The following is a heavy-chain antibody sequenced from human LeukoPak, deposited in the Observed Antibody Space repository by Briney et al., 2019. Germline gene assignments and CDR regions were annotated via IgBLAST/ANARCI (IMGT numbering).Heavy chain of an antibody. D-gene: IGHD4-17*01. CDR1: GGSISSYY. CDR2: IYYSGST. J-gene: IGHJ5*02. V-gene: IGHV4-59*01. CDR3: ARATRSWFDP. Sequence: SETLSLTCTVSGGSISSYYWSWIRQPPGKGLEWIGYIYYSGSTNYNPSLKSRVTISVDTSKNQFSLKLSSVTAADTAVYYCARATRSWFDPWGQGTLVTVSS.